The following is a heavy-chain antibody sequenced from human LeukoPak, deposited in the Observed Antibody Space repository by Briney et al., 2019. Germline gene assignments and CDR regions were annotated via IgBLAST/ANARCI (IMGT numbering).Heavy chain of an antibody. V-gene: IGHV4-31*03. J-gene: IGHJ3*02. CDR3: ARSRNDEGSTGPSGAFDI. CDR1: GGSISSGGYY. D-gene: IGHD1-1*01. Sequence: SQTLSLTCTVSGGSISSGGYYWSWIRQHPGKGLEWIGYIYYSGSTYYNPSLKSRVTISVDTSKNQFSLKLSSVTAADTAVYYCARSRNDEGSTGPSGAFDIWGQGTMVTVSS. CDR2: IYYSGST.